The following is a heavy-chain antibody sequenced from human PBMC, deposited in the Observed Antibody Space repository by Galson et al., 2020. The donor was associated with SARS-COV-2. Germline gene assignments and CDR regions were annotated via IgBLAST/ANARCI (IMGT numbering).Heavy chain of an antibody. CDR2: IYYSGST. D-gene: IGHD2-21*01. Sequence: SETLSLTCTVSGGSISSGGYYWSWIRQHPGKGLEWIGYIYYSGSTYYNPSLKSRVTISVDTSKNQFSLKLSSVTAADTAVYYCALNQGRYYYYMDVWGKGTTVTVSS. CDR1: GGSISSGGYY. J-gene: IGHJ6*03. CDR3: ALNQGRYYYYMDV. V-gene: IGHV4-31*03.